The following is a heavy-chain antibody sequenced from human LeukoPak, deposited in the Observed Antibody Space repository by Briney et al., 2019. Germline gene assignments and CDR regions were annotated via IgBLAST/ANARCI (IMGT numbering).Heavy chain of an antibody. CDR3: ARARGYCSSTSCYRRGAFDI. CDR1: GFTFGSYS. V-gene: IGHV4-34*01. D-gene: IGHD2-2*02. Sequence: GSLRLSCAASGFTFGSYSMNWVRQAPGKGLEWIGEINHSGSTNYNPSLKSRVTISVDTSKNQFSLKLSSVAAADTAVYYCARARGYCSSTSCYRRGAFDIWGQGTMVTVSS. CDR2: INHSGST. J-gene: IGHJ3*02.